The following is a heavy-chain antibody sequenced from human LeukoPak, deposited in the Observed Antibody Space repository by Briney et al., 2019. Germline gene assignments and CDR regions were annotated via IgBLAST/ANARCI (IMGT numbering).Heavy chain of an antibody. J-gene: IGHJ4*02. D-gene: IGHD6-13*01. Sequence: ASVKVSCKASGYSFTNCGISWVRQAPGQGLEWMGWISGFNGNANFAPKLQDRVTLTTDASTSTAYMELRSLRSDDTAVYYCARDERSAAAGSAYYLDSWGQGTLVIVSS. CDR2: ISGFNGNA. CDR3: ARDERSAAAGSAYYLDS. V-gene: IGHV1-18*01. CDR1: GYSFTNCG.